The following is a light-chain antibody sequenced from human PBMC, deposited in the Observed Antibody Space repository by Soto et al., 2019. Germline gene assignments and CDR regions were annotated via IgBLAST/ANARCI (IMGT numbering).Light chain of an antibody. CDR3: QQIYRSPYT. V-gene: IGKV1-39*01. CDR1: QSINIS. Sequence: IQMTQSPSSLSASVGDSVTVTCRASQSINISLNWYQQKPGKAPTLLIYGASSLQSVVPSRFTGGGSRTDFTLTTSSLQPEDFATYYCQQIYRSPYTFGQGTKLEIK. CDR2: GAS. J-gene: IGKJ2*01.